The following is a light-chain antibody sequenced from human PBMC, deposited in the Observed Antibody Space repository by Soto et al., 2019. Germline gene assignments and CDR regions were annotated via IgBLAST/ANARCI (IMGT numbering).Light chain of an antibody. V-gene: IGLV3-21*02. J-gene: IGLJ2*01. CDR1: NIGSKS. CDR2: DDS. CDR3: QVWDSSSDHVV. Sequence: SYELTHPPSVSVAPGQTARITCGGNNIGSKSVHWYQQKPGQAPVLVVYDDSDRPSGFPERFSGSNSGNTATLTISRVEAGDEADYYCQVWDSSSDHVVFGGGSKLPV.